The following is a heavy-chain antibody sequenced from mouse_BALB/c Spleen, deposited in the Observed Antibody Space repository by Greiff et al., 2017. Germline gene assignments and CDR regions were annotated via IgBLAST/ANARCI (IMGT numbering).Heavy chain of an antibody. Sequence: QVQLKESGAELVKPGASVKLSCKASGYTFTSYWMHWVKQRPGQGLEWIGEINPSNGRTNYNEKFKSKATLTVDKSSSTAYMQLSSLTSEDSAVYYCASRKYGNFDYWGQGTTLTVSS. CDR1: GYTFTSYW. CDR2: INPSNGRT. V-gene: IGHV1S81*02. CDR3: ASRKYGNFDY. D-gene: IGHD1-1*01. J-gene: IGHJ2*01.